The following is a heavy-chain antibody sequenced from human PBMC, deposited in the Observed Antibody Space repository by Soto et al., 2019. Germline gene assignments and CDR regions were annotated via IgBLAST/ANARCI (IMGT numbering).Heavy chain of an antibody. J-gene: IGHJ6*02. D-gene: IGHD5-12*01. CDR3: ARDLYEDYGMDV. V-gene: IGHV3-72*01. CDR2: SRNKANHYAT. CDR1: GFTLSDLY. Sequence: EVQLVESGGGLVQPGGSLRLSCSVSGFTLSDLYMDWVRQAPGKGLEWVGRSRNKANHYATHYAASVRGRFTISRDDSKNSMYLQMNSQKTEDTAVYYCARDLYEDYGMDVWGQGTAVTVSS.